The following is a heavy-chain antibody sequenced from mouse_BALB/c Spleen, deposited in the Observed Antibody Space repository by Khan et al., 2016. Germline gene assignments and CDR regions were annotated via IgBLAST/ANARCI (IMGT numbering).Heavy chain of an antibody. J-gene: IGHJ3*01. CDR2: ISSGGGTT. V-gene: IGHV5-12-1*01. CDR3: ARKGAYYGSSSPFAY. D-gene: IGHD1-1*01. CDR1: GFAFSSYD. Sequence: EVELVESGGGLVKPGGSLKLSCAASGFAFSSYDMSWVRQTPEKRLEWVAYISSGGGTTYYPDTVKGRFTISRDNAKNTLYLQMSSLKSEGTAMYYCARKGAYYGSSSPFAYWGQGTLVTVSA.